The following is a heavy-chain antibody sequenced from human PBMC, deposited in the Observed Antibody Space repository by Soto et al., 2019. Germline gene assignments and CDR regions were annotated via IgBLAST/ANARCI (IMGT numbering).Heavy chain of an antibody. CDR2: INPNSGGT. CDR3: ARALREWRAPLYPQLDS. Sequence: ASVKVSGKASGYTFTGYYMDWVRQAPGQGLEWMGWINPNSGGTNYAQKLQGRVTMTRDTSISTAYMELSRLRSDETAVYYCARALREWRAPLYPQLDSWGPGTLVTVSS. J-gene: IGHJ4*02. D-gene: IGHD3-16*01. V-gene: IGHV1-2*02. CDR1: GYTFTGYY.